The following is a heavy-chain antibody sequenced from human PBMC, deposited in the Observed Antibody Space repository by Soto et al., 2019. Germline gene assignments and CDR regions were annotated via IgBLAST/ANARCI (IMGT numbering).Heavy chain of an antibody. J-gene: IGHJ4*02. V-gene: IGHV1-24*01. CDR1: GYTLTELS. CDR3: ATNGHRPYYYDSSGRNYFDY. CDR2: FDPEDGET. D-gene: IGHD3-22*01. Sequence: AASVKVSCKVSGYTLTELSMHWVRQAPGKGLEWMGGFDPEDGETIYAQKFQGRVTMTEDTSTDTAYMELSSLRSEDTAVYYCATNGHRPYYYDSSGRNYFDYWGQGTLVTVSS.